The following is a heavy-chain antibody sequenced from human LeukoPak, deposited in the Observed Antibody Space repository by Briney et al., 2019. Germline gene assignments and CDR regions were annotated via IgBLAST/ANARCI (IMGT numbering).Heavy chain of an antibody. CDR1: GFTFSYYY. CDR2: IESDGRTT. Sequence: GGSLRLSCAASGFTFSYYYMHWVRQVPGKGLVWVSHIESDGRTTSYADSVKGRFTISRDNSKNTLYLQMNSLRAEDTAVYYCAKAPAYGDYYFDYWGQGTLVTVSS. D-gene: IGHD4-17*01. J-gene: IGHJ4*02. V-gene: IGHV3-74*01. CDR3: AKAPAYGDYYFDY.